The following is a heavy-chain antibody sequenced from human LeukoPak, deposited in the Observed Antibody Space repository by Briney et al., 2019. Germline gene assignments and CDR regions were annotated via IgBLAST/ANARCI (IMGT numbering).Heavy chain of an antibody. D-gene: IGHD2/OR15-2a*01. CDR2: ISASSNYI. V-gene: IGHV3-21*06. J-gene: IGHJ4*02. Sequence: GGGLRLSCAASGFTFSNTNMNWVRQAPGKGLKWVSFISASSNYIYYADSVKGLFTISRDNAQNSLYLQMNSLRAEDTAVYFCARVVKSYVDYWGQGTLVT. CDR3: ARVVKSYVDY. CDR1: GFTFSNTN.